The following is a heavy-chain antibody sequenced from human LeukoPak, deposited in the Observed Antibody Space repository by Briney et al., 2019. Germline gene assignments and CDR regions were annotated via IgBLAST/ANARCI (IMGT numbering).Heavy chain of an antibody. J-gene: IGHJ4*02. D-gene: IGHD2-21*02. CDR3: ARDVSWGLVDH. V-gene: IGHV1-2*02. CDR1: GYTFTGNY. Sequence: ASVKVSCKASGYTFTGNYIQWVRQAPGQGLEWMGWINPHSVGTNYAQNFQGRVTITSDTSITTAYMELSGLTSDDTAIYYCARDVSWGLVDHWGQGTPVTVSS. CDR2: INPHSVGT.